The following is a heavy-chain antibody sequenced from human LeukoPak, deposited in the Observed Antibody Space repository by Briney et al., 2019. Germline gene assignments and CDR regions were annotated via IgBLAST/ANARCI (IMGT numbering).Heavy chain of an antibody. J-gene: IGHJ4*02. CDR1: GLSFSSFA. CDR3: AKASWVSSTDAVR. V-gene: IGHV3-23*01. D-gene: IGHD3-16*01. CDR2: IRGSGET. Sequence: GGSLRLSCAASGLSFSSFAMSWVRQGPARGLEWVSSIRGSGETFYADSVKGRFTLSSDSSRNTVYFQLNNLRAEDTAIYYCAKASWVSSTDAVRWGQGTLVTVSS.